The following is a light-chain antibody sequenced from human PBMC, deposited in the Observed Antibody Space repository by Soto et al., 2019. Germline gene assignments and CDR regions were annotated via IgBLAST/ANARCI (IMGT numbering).Light chain of an antibody. CDR3: SSYTSSSTRV. J-gene: IGLJ1*01. V-gene: IGLV2-14*03. CDR2: EVS. CDR1: SSDVGAYDY. Sequence: QSALTQPASVSGSPGQSITISCTGTSSDVGAYDYVSWYQQHPDKAPKLMIYEVSNRPSGVSTRFSGSKSVNTATLTISGLQTEDEADYYCSSYTSSSTRVFGTGTKVPVL.